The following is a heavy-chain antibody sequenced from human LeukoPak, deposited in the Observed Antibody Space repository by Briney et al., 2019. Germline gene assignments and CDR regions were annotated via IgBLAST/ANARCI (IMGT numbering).Heavy chain of an antibody. CDR1: GFTFSSYA. V-gene: IGHV3-43*02. J-gene: IGHJ4*02. Sequence: RGSLRLSCAGSGFTFSSYAMSWVRQAPGKGLECVSLISGDGGSTYFADSVKGRFTVSRDNSKNSLYLQMNSLRPEDTALYYCAKVPSSASGWYRFDYWGQGTLVTVSS. CDR2: ISGDGGST. CDR3: AKVPSSASGWYRFDY. D-gene: IGHD6-19*01.